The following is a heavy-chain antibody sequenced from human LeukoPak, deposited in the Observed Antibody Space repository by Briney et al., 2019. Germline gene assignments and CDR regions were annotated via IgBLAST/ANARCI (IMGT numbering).Heavy chain of an antibody. CDR3: AKELYYYGSGRYYGPYSYYGMDV. CDR1: GFTFSSYS. V-gene: IGHV3-48*01. Sequence: GGSLRLSCAASGFTFSSYSMNWVRQAPGKGLEWVSYISSSSSTIYYADSVKGRFTISRDNAKNSLYLQMNSLRAEDTAVYYCAKELYYYGSGRYYGPYSYYGMDVWGQGTTVTVSS. CDR2: ISSSSSTI. J-gene: IGHJ6*02. D-gene: IGHD3-10*01.